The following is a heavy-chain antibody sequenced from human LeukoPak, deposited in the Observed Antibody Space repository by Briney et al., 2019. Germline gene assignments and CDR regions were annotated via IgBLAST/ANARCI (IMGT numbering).Heavy chain of an antibody. D-gene: IGHD3-22*01. V-gene: IGHV1-8*01. Sequence: ASVKVSCKASGYTFTSYDINWVRQATGQGLEWMGWMNPNSGNSGYAQKFQGRVTMTRNTSISTAYMELSSLRSEDTAVYYCALLYYDSSGYVVPWGQGTLVTVSS. J-gene: IGHJ5*02. CDR2: MNPNSGNS. CDR1: GYTFTSYD. CDR3: ALLYYDSSGYVVP.